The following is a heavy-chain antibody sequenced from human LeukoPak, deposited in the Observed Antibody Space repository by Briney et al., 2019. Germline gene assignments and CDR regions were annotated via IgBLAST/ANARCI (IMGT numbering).Heavy chain of an antibody. CDR1: GGSFSGYY. V-gene: IGHV4-34*01. CDR2: INHSGST. D-gene: IGHD6-19*01. Sequence: SQTLSLTCAVYGGSFSGYYWTWIRQSPGKGLEWIGEINHSGSTNYNPSLKSRVTISVDTSKNQFSLKLNSVTAADTAVYYCARGLIKGIAVAGTGWGQGTLVTVSS. CDR3: ARGLIKGIAVAGTG. J-gene: IGHJ4*02.